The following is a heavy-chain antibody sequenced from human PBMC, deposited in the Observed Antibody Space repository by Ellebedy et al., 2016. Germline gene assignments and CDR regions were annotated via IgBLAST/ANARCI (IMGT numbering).Heavy chain of an antibody. D-gene: IGHD7-27*01. CDR2: INAANGNT. Sequence: ASVKVSCKASGYTFTSYAMHWVRQAPGQRLEWMGWINAANGNTKYSQKFQGRVTITRDTSASTAYMELSSLRSEDTAVYYCARDGDRTEYYYYYMDVWGKGTTVTVSS. CDR3: ARDGDRTEYYYYYMDV. V-gene: IGHV1-3*01. J-gene: IGHJ6*03. CDR1: GYTFTSYA.